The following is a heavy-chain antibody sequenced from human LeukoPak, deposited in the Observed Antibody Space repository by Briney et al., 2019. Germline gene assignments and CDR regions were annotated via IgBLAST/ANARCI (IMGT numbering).Heavy chain of an antibody. CDR2: ISTSSSYI. Sequence: GGSLRLSCAASGFTFGGYNMNWVRQAPGKGLEWVSSISTSSSYIYYADSVKGRFTISRDNAKKSLYLQMNSLRAGDTAVYYCARDGGDYYDSSGYPFHHWGQGTLVTVSS. J-gene: IGHJ1*01. CDR3: ARDGGDYYDSSGYPFHH. V-gene: IGHV3-21*01. D-gene: IGHD3-22*01. CDR1: GFTFGGYN.